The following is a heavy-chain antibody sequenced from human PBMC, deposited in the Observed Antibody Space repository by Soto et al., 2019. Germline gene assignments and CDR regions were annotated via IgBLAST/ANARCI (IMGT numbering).Heavy chain of an antibody. V-gene: IGHV3-33*01. CDR1: GFPFSTYG. CDR3: AIASGPFDY. D-gene: IGHD1-26*01. CDR2: IWFDGSIQ. J-gene: IGHJ4*02. Sequence: QVQLVESGGGVVQPGRSLRLSCAASGFPFSTYGMHWVRQAPGKGLEWVAVIWFDGSIQYYADSVKGRFTISRDNSKNTLYLQMSSLGAEDTAGYYCAIASGPFDYWGQGTLVTVSS.